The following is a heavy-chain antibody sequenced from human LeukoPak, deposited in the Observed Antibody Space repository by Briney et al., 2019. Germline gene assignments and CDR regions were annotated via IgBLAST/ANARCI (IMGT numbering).Heavy chain of an antibody. V-gene: IGHV3-23*01. Sequence: PGGSLRLSCAASGFTFSRYAMSWVRQAPGKGLAWVSDINDNGGSTFYADSVKGRFTISRDNSKNTLYMQMNSLRAEDTAVYYCAKKLGSSPGDFFDCWGQGTLVTVSS. D-gene: IGHD6-6*01. CDR2: INDNGGST. CDR3: AKKLGSSPGDFFDC. CDR1: GFTFSRYA. J-gene: IGHJ4*02.